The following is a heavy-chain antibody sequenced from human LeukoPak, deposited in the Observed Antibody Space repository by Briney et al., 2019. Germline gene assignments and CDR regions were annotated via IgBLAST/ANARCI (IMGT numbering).Heavy chain of an antibody. CDR2: LSGSADGI. J-gene: IGHJ4*02. CDR1: GFTFNNYA. V-gene: IGHV3-23*01. Sequence: PGGSLRLSCAASGFTFNNYAMSWVRQAPGKGLEWVSALSGSADGIYYADSVKGRFTISRDNSQNTLYLQMNSLRAEDTAVYYCARVLPGSDTFDYWGQGTLVTVSS. CDR3: ARVLPGSDTFDY. D-gene: IGHD2-21*02.